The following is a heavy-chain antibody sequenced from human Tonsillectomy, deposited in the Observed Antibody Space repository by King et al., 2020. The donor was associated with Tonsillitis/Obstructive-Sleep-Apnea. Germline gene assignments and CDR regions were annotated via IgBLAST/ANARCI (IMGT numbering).Heavy chain of an antibody. CDR3: ARVLGYCSSTSCYVGGFDY. D-gene: IGHD2-2*01. J-gene: IGHJ4*02. CDR1: GGSISSYY. Sequence: QLQESGPGLVKPSETLSLTCTVSGGSISSYYWSWIRQPPGKGLEWIGYIYYSGSTNYNPSLKSRVTISVDTSKNQFSLKLSSVTAADTAVYYCARVLGYCSSTSCYVGGFDYWGQGTLVTVSS. CDR2: IYYSGST. V-gene: IGHV4-59*01.